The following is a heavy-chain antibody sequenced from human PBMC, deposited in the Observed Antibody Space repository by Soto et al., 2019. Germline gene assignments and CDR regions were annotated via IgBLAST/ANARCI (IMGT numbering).Heavy chain of an antibody. J-gene: IGHJ2*01. V-gene: IGHV4-59*08. CDR2: IYYSGST. D-gene: IGHD6-19*01. CDR1: GGSITNDY. CDR3: ARSIAVAGTGWYFDL. Sequence: SETLSLTCTVSGGSITNDYWSWIRQPPGKELEWIGYIYYSGSTNYNPSLRSRVTMSLDTSKNQFSLKLSSVTAADTAVYYCARSIAVAGTGWYFDLWGRGTLVTVSS.